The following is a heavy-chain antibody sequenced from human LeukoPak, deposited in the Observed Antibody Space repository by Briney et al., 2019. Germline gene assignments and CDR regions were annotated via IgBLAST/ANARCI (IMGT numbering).Heavy chain of an antibody. Sequence: SETLSLTCTVSGGSISSSSYYWGWIRQPPGKGLEWIGRIYTSGSTTYNPSLKSRVTMSVDTSKNQFSLKLSSVTAADTAVYYCARLVAPSGWYEWGQGTLVTVSS. CDR2: IYTSGST. D-gene: IGHD6-19*01. J-gene: IGHJ4*02. CDR3: ARLVAPSGWYE. CDR1: GGSISSSSYY. V-gene: IGHV4-39*07.